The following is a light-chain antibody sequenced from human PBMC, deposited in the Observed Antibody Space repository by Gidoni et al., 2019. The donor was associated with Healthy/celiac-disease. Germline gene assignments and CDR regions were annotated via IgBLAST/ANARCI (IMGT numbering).Light chain of an antibody. CDR3: QQRSNWPPLT. Sequence: ELVLSHSPPALSSSPGERATLPCRASQTVSSYLAWYQHKPGQDPRLLIYDASNRATSSPARCSGSGAGTEFTLTISSLEPEDFAVYYCQQRSNWPPLTFGGGTKVEIK. CDR1: QTVSSY. V-gene: IGKV3-11*01. J-gene: IGKJ4*01. CDR2: DAS.